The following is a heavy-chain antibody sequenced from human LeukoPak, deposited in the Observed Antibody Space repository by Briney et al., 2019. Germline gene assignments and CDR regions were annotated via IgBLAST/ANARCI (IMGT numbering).Heavy chain of an antibody. Sequence: SETLSLTCAVYGGSFSGYYWSWLRQPPGKGLEWIGEINHSGSTNYNPSLKSRVTISVDTSKNQFSLKLSSVTAADTAVYYCARGVRGSVWYGSLFGYWGQGTLVTVSS. V-gene: IGHV4-34*01. J-gene: IGHJ4*02. CDR2: INHSGST. CDR3: ARGVRGSVWYGSLFGY. D-gene: IGHD6-19*01. CDR1: GGSFSGYY.